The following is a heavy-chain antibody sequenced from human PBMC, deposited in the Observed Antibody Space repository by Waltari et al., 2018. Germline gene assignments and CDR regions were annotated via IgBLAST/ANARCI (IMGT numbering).Heavy chain of an antibody. V-gene: IGHV4-4*07. CDR3: ARASPRLRYGDRNYDWYFDL. J-gene: IGHJ2*01. CDR2: IYTSGSP. CDR1: GGSISSYY. Sequence: QVQLQESGPGLVKPSETLSLTCTVSGGSISSYYWSWIRQPAGKGLEWIGRIYTSGSPNYTPSLKGRVTRSVDTSKNQFSLKLSSVTAADTAVYYCARASPRLRYGDRNYDWYFDLWGRGTLVTVSS. D-gene: IGHD4-17*01.